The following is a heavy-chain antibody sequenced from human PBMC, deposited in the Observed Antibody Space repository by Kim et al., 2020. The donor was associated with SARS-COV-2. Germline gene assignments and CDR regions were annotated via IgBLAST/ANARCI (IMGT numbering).Heavy chain of an antibody. Sequence: AQKFQGRVTMTRDTSTSTVYMELSSLRSEDTAVYYCARSMSSGPIFWFDPWGQGTLVTVSS. CDR3: ARSMSSGPIFWFDP. J-gene: IGHJ5*02. D-gene: IGHD6-19*01. V-gene: IGHV1-46*01.